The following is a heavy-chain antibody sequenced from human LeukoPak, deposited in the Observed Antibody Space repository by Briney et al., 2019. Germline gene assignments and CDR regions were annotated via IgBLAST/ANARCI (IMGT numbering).Heavy chain of an antibody. V-gene: IGHV4-38-2*02. Sequence: SETLSLTCAVSGYSISSGYYWGWIRQPPGKGLEWIGSIYHSGSTYYNPSLKSRVTISVDTSKYQFSLKLSSVTAADTAVYYCARDPSGGPANYYYMDVWGKGTTVTVSS. CDR3: ARDPSGGPANYYYMDV. D-gene: IGHD3-10*01. CDR1: GYSISSGYY. J-gene: IGHJ6*03. CDR2: IYHSGST.